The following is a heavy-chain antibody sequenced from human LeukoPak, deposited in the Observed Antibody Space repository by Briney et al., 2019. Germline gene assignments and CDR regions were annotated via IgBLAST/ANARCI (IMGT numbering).Heavy chain of an antibody. J-gene: IGHJ1*01. V-gene: IGHV1-8*03. D-gene: IGHD1-1*01. CDR3: ARGPPTAQYFQH. CDR1: GYTFTTYD. Sequence: ASVKVSCKASGYTFTTYDINWVRQATGQGLQWMGWINPNSGNTGYAQKFQGRITITRNTSISTVYMELSSLRSENTAVYYCARGPPTAQYFQHWGQGTLVTVSS. CDR2: INPNSGNT.